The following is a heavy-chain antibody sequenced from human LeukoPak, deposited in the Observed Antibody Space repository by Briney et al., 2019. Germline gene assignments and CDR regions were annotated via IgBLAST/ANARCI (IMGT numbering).Heavy chain of an antibody. CDR1: GFSFSSYT. J-gene: IGHJ4*02. V-gene: IGHV3-48*01. CDR2: ISRSSTTV. CDR3: ARIGAGAGY. D-gene: IGHD6-19*01. Sequence: PGGSLRLSCAASGFSFSSYTMNWVRQAPGKGLEWVSYISRSSTTVYYADSVKGRFTISRDNAKNSLYLQMNSLRAEDTAVYYCARIGAGAGYWGQGTLVTVSS.